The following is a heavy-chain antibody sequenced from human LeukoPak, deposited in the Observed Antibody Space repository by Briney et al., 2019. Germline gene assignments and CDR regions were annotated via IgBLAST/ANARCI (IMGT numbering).Heavy chain of an antibody. CDR2: ISSSSSYI. D-gene: IGHD5-12*01. V-gene: IGHV3-21*04. Sequence: PGGSLRLSCAASGFTFSSYSMNWVRQAPGKGLEWVSSISSSSSYIYYADSVKGRFTISRDNAKNTLYLQMNSLRAEDTAVYYCAKCYSGYGLHSYGAWFDPWGQGTLVTVSS. CDR3: AKCYSGYGLHSYGAWFDP. J-gene: IGHJ5*02. CDR1: GFTFSSYS.